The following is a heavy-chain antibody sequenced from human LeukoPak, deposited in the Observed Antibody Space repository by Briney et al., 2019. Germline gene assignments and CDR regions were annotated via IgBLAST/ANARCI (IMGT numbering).Heavy chain of an antibody. V-gene: IGHV1-69*05. CDR3: ATRGGGDLGWFDP. D-gene: IGHD2-21*02. Sequence: SVKVSCKASGGTFSSYAISWVRQAPGQGLEWMGRIIPIFGTANYAQKFQGRVTITTDESTSTAYMELSSLRSEDTAVYYCATRGGGDLGWFDPWGQGTLVTVSS. CDR2: IIPIFGTA. J-gene: IGHJ5*02. CDR1: GGTFSSYA.